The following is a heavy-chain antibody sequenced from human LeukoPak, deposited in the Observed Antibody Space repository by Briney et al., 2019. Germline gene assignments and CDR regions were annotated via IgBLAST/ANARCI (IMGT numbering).Heavy chain of an antibody. CDR3: ARDGGYCRSTGCEDVNWFDP. CDR1: GFTFSSYG. V-gene: IGHV3-33*01. J-gene: IGHJ5*02. Sequence: GGSLRLSCAASGFTFSSYGMHWVRQAPGKGLEWVAVIWYDGSNKYYADSVKGRFTISRDNSKNTLYLQMNILRAEDTAVYYCARDGGYCRSTGCEDVNWFDPWGQGTLVTVSS. D-gene: IGHD2-2*01. CDR2: IWYDGSNK.